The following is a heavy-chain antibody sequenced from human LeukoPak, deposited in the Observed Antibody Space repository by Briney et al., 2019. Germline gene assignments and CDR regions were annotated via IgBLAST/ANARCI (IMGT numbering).Heavy chain of an antibody. CDR2: INPSGGST. Sequence: ASVKVSCKASGYTFTSYYMHWVRQAPGQGLEWMGIINPSGGSTSYAQKFQGRVTITADESTSTAYMELSSLRSEDTAVYYCARDRTLENYDFWSGLGYYGVDVWGQGTTVTVSS. CDR3: ARDRTLENYDFWSGLGYYGVDV. J-gene: IGHJ6*02. V-gene: IGHV1-46*01. CDR1: GYTFTSYY. D-gene: IGHD3-3*01.